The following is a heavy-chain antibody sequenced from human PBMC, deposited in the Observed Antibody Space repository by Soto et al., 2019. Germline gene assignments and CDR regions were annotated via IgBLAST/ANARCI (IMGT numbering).Heavy chain of an antibody. J-gene: IGHJ4*02. V-gene: IGHV3-30*03. CDR1: GFTFSHYG. CDR3: AGYSWKYPGPIDY. CDR2: ISYDGSNK. D-gene: IGHD1-26*01. Sequence: QVQLVESGGGVVQPGRSLRLSCAASGFTFSHYGIHWVRQAPGKGLEWLAVISYDGSNKHYADPVKGRFTVSRDNSKKKLYLQMNSLRAEETAVYFCAGYSWKYPGPIDYWGQGTLVTVSS.